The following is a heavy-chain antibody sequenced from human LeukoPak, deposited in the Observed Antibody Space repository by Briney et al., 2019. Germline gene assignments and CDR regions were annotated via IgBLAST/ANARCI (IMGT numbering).Heavy chain of an antibody. CDR2: INWNGGSI. D-gene: IGHD6-13*01. CDR3: ARVGAAGQTRYYYYYMDI. J-gene: IGHJ6*03. Sequence: GSLRLSCAASGFTFDDYGMSWVRPAPGKGLEWVSGINWNGGSIGYADSVKGRFTISRDNAKDSLYLQMNSLRAEDTALYYCARVGAAGQTRYYYYYMDIWGKGTTVTVSS. CDR1: GFTFDDYG. V-gene: IGHV3-20*04.